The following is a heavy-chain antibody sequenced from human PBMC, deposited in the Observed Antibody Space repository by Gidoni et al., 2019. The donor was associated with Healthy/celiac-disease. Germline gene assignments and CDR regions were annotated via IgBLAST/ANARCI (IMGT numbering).Heavy chain of an antibody. Sequence: EVQLVESGGGLVKPGGSLRLSCAASGFTFSSYRMNWVRQAPGKGLEWVSSISSSSSYIYYADSVKGRFTISRDNAKNSLYLQMNSLRAEDTAVYYCAPQGVVVVAADAFEIWGQGTMVTVSS. CDR3: APQGVVVVAADAFEI. J-gene: IGHJ3*02. D-gene: IGHD2-15*01. CDR1: GFTFSSYR. V-gene: IGHV3-21*01. CDR2: ISSSSSYI.